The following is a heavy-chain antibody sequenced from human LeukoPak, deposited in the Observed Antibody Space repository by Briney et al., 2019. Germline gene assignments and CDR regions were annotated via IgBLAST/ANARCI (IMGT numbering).Heavy chain of an antibody. V-gene: IGHV1-8*03. J-gene: IGHJ3*02. Sequence: ASVKVSCKASGYTFTSYDINWVRQATGQGLEWMGWMNPNSGNTGYAQKFQGRVTITRNTSISTAYMELSSLRSEDTAVYYCAIPTYCGGDCYPGDAFDIWGQGTMVTVSS. CDR2: MNPNSGNT. CDR3: AIPTYCGGDCYPGDAFDI. CDR1: GYTFTSYD. D-gene: IGHD2-21*01.